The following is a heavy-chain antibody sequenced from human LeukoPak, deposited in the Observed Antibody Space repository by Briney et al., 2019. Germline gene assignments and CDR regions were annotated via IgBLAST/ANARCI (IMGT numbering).Heavy chain of an antibody. D-gene: IGHD2-2*01. CDR2: INHSGST. CDR1: GGSFSGYY. Sequence: SETLSLTCAVYGGSFSGYYWSWIRQPPGKGLEWIGEINHSGSTNYNPSLKSRVTISVDTSKNQFSLKLSSVTAADTAVYYCARGRCSSTSCYAGDAFDIWGQGTMVTVSS. J-gene: IGHJ3*02. CDR3: ARGRCSSTSCYAGDAFDI. V-gene: IGHV4-34*01.